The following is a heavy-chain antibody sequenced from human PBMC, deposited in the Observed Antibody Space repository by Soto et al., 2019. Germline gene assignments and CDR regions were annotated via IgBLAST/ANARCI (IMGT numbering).Heavy chain of an antibody. CDR1: GFTFGGYA. Sequence: GGSLRLSCTASGFTFGGYAMSWFRQAPGKGLEWVGFIRSKAYGGTTEYAASVKGRFTISRDDSKSIAYLQMNSLKTEDTAVYYCISQIAAGTLSSSVYWGHQTLLTVSS. CDR3: ISQIAAGTLSSSVY. D-gene: IGHD6-13*01. J-gene: IGHJ4*03. CDR2: IRSKAYGGTT. V-gene: IGHV3-49*03.